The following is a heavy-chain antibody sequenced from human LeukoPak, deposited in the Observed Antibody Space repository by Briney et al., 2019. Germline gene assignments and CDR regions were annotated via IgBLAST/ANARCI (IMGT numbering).Heavy chain of an antibody. D-gene: IGHD3-10*01. V-gene: IGHV3-33*01. CDR3: ARVDYCGSGPYYYYGMDV. CDR1: GFAFSSYG. J-gene: IGHJ6*04. Sequence: GGSLRLSCAAAGFAFSSYGMHWVRQAPGKGLEWVAVIWYDGSNKYYADSVKGRFTISRDNSKNTLYLQMNSLRAEDTAVYYCARVDYCGSGPYYYYGMDVWGKGTTVTVSS. CDR2: IWYDGSNK.